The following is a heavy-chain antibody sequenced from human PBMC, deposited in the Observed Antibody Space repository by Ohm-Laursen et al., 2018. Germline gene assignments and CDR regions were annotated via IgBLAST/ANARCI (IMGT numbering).Heavy chain of an antibody. CDR3: ARELAYYDSSGLDAFDI. Sequence: SDTLSLTCPVSGDSISSYYWTWIRQPPGKGLEWIRYIYYSGSTNYSPSLRSRVTISLDTSKNQLSLKLSSVTAADTAVYYCARELAYYDSSGLDAFDIWGQGTMVTVSS. CDR2: IYYSGST. J-gene: IGHJ3*02. CDR1: GDSISSYY. D-gene: IGHD3-22*01. V-gene: IGHV4-59*01.